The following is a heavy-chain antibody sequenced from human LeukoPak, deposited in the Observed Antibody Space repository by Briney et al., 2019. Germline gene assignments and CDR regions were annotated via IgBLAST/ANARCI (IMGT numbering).Heavy chain of an antibody. V-gene: IGHV4-59*01. Sequence: SETLSVTCSVCGGSIYNYYWSWIRQPAGKGLEWIGHISHSGSTCYHPSLTRRVTISVDMSKNQFSLNLTSVTAADTAGYYCTRGGRSTTGWYNWSHPRRQPTLASVRS. CDR1: GGSIYNYY. D-gene: IGHD6-19*01. CDR3: TRGGRSTTGWYNWSHP. CDR2: ISHSGST. J-gene: IGHJ5*02.